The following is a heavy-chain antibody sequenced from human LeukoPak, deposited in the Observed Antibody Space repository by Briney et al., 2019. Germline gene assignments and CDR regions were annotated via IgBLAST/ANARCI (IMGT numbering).Heavy chain of an antibody. CDR2: ISSSSSYM. Sequence: GGSLRLSCAASGFTLSTYSMNWVRQAPGKGLEWVSSISSSSSYMYYADSVKGRFIISRDNAKNSLHLQMNSLRAEDTAVYYCARGGVGLVIIPGWAYDSYGLDVWGQGTTVTVSS. J-gene: IGHJ6*02. V-gene: IGHV3-21*01. CDR1: GFTLSTYS. D-gene: IGHD3/OR15-3a*01. CDR3: ARGGVGLVIIPGWAYDSYGLDV.